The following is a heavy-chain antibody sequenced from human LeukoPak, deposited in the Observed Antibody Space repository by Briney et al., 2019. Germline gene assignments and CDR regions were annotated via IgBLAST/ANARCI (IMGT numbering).Heavy chain of an antibody. CDR3: ARVPSGSYYYFDY. CDR2: IIPIFGTA. CDR1: GGTFSSYA. V-gene: IGHV1-69*05. Sequence: SVKVSCKASGGTFSSYAISWVRQAPGQGLEWMGRIIPIFGTANYAQKFQGRVTITTDESTSTAYMELRSLRSDDTAVYYCARVPSGSYYYFDYWGQGTLVTVSS. D-gene: IGHD1-26*01. J-gene: IGHJ4*02.